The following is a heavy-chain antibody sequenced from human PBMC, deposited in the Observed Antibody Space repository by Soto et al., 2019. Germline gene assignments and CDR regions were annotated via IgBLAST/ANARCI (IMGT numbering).Heavy chain of an antibody. Sequence: WASVKVSCKASGYTFTGYYMHWVRQAPGQGLEWMGWINPNSGGTNYAQKFQGWVTMTRDTSISTAYMELSRLRSDDTAVYYCARSSIVGALVDYWGKGTRVTVSS. CDR1: GYTFTGYY. CDR3: ARSSIVGALVDY. J-gene: IGHJ4*02. CDR2: INPNSGGT. V-gene: IGHV1-2*04. D-gene: IGHD1-26*01.